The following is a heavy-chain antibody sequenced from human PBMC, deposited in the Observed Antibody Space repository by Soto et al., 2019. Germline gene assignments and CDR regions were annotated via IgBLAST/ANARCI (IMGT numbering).Heavy chain of an antibody. D-gene: IGHD2-2*01. Sequence: SETLSLTCAVYGGSFSGYYWSWIRQPPGKXLEWIGEINHSGSTNYDPSLKSRVTISVDTSKNQFSLKLSSVTAADTAVYYCARNCFYRSSTSCDKTHDYYYYYGMDVWGQGTTVTVSS. CDR2: INHSGST. CDR3: ARNCFYRSSTSCDKTHDYYYYYGMDV. CDR1: GGSFSGYY. J-gene: IGHJ6*02. V-gene: IGHV4-34*01.